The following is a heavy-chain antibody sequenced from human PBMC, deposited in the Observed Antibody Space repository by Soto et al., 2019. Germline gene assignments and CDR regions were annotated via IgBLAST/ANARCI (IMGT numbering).Heavy chain of an antibody. V-gene: IGHV3-23*01. CDR3: AKQFITSAGVDY. J-gene: IGHJ4*02. CDR2: IGATGLDT. Sequence: GGSLRLSCVASGFTFSSYAMTWVRQAPGKGLEWVSAIGATGLDTFYTDSVKGRFSMSRDNSKNTLFLQMNSLRDEDTARYFCAKQFITSAGVDYWGRGTVVTVSS. D-gene: IGHD2-15*01. CDR1: GFTFSSYA.